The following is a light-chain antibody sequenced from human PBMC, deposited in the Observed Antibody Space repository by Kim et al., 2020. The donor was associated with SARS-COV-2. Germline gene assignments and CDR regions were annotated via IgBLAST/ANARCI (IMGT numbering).Light chain of an antibody. CDR3: QQYNSSPWT. Sequence: DIQMTQSPSTLSASVGDRVTITCRASQSISSWLAWYQQKPGKAPKLLIYKASSLESGVPSRFSGSGSGTEFTLTFSSLQPDDFATYYCQQYNSSPWTFGQGTGVDIK. J-gene: IGKJ1*01. V-gene: IGKV1-5*03. CDR2: KAS. CDR1: QSISSW.